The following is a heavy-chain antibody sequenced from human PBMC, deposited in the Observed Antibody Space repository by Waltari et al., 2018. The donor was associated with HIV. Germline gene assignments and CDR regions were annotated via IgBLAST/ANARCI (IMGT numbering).Heavy chain of an antibody. J-gene: IGHJ5*02. CDR3: ARVVPAAFSFDP. D-gene: IGHD2-2*01. CDR2: IYTSGST. Sequence: QVQLQESGPGLVKPSQTLSLTCTVSGGSISSGSYSWSWSRQPAGKGLEWIGRIYTSGSTNYNPSLKSRVTISVDTSKNQFSLKLSSVTAADTAVYYCARVVPAAFSFDPWGQGTLVTVSS. CDR1: GGSISSGSYS. V-gene: IGHV4-61*02.